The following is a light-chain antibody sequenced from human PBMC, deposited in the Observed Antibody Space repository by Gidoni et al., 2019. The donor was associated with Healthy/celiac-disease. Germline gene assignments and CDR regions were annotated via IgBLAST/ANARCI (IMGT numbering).Light chain of an antibody. CDR3: CSYAGSYTLV. CDR1: SSDFCGYNY. Sequence: QSALTQARSVSGSPGQSVTISCTGPSSDFCGYNYVSWYQQHPGKAPKLMIYDVSKRPSGVPDRFSGSKSGNTASLTISGLQAEDEADYYCCSYAGSYTLVFGGGTKLTVL. J-gene: IGLJ2*01. V-gene: IGLV2-11*01. CDR2: DVS.